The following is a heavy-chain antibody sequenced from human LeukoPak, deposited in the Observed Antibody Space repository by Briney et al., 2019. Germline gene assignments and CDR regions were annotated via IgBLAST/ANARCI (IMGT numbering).Heavy chain of an antibody. J-gene: IGHJ5*02. CDR1: GYTFTGYY. D-gene: IGHD3-22*01. V-gene: IGHV1-2*06. CDR3: ARPYYDWSNEFYP. CDR2: INPNSGGT. Sequence: GASVKVSCXASGYTFTGYYMHWVRQAPGQGLEWMGRINPNSGGTNYAQKFQGRVTMTRDTSISTAYMELNRLRSDDTAVYYCARPYYDWSNEFYPWGQGTLVTVSS.